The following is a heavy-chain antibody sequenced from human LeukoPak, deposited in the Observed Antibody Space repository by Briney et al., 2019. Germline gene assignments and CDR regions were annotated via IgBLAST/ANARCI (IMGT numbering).Heavy chain of an antibody. D-gene: IGHD2-2*01. CDR3: ARGGSMVY. CDR2: IKGDGSYK. V-gene: IGHV3-7*03. J-gene: IGHJ4*02. CDR1: GFTFSNYW. Sequence: GGSLRLSCAASGFTFSNYWMSWVRQAPGKGLEWVANIKGDGSYKYYVDSVKGRFTISRDNAKSSVYLQMNSLRAEDTAVYYCARGGSMVYWGQGTLVTVSS.